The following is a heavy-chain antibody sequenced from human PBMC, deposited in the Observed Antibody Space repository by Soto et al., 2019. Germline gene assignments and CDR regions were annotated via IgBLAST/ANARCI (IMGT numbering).Heavy chain of an antibody. CDR3: ARDMRIYGMDL. Sequence: GGSLRLSCAASGFTFIDFYMAWIRQSPGKGLEWTSSISSGGETKYYADSVKGRFTISRDNTENSLYLQMNSLRADDTAVYFCARDMRIYGMDLWGQGTTVTVSS. V-gene: IGHV3-11*01. CDR1: GFTFIDFY. D-gene: IGHD2-15*01. J-gene: IGHJ6*02. CDR2: ISSGGETK.